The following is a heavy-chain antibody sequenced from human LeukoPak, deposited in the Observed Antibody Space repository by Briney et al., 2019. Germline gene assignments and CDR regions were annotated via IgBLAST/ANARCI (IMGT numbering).Heavy chain of an antibody. D-gene: IGHD2-21*02. Sequence: ASVKVSCKASGGTFSSYAISWVRQAPGQGLEWMGGIIPIFGTANYAQKFQGRVTITADESTSTAYTELSSLRSEDTAVYYCARDQGLSGVTPGYYYMDVWGKGTTVTISS. CDR1: GGTFSSYA. CDR3: ARDQGLSGVTPGYYYMDV. V-gene: IGHV1-69*13. CDR2: IIPIFGTA. J-gene: IGHJ6*03.